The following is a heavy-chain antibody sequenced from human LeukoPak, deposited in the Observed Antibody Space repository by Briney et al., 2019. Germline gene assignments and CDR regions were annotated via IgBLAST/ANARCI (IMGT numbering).Heavy chain of an antibody. CDR1: GGPFSNSGYS. CDR2: IYYSGST. D-gene: IGHD3-22*01. CDR3: ARAQNYYDGSGYSTNWLDP. J-gene: IGHJ5*02. Sequence: SQTLSLTCAVSGGPFSNSGYSWSWIRQPPGKGLEWIGYIYYSGSTKYNPSLKSRVTISVDTSKNQFSLKLSSVTAADTAVYYCARAQNYYDGSGYSTNWLDPWGQGTLVTVSS. V-gene: IGHV4-61*08.